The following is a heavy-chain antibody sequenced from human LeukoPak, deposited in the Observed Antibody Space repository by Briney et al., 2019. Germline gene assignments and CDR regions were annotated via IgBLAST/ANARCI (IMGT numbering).Heavy chain of an antibody. D-gene: IGHD5-12*01. CDR3: ARDLASGYGEAFDI. CDR2: ISSSSSYI. CDR1: GFTFSSFS. Sequence: PGGSLRLSCAASGFTFSSFSMNWVRQAPGKGLEWVSSISSSSSYIYYADSVKGRFTISRDNAKNSLYLQMNSLRAEDTAVYYCARDLASGYGEAFDIWGQGTMVTVSS. V-gene: IGHV3-21*01. J-gene: IGHJ3*02.